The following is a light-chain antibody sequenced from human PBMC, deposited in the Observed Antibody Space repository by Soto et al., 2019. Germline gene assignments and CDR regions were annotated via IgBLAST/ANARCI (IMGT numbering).Light chain of an antibody. CDR3: SSYASSNTLV. Sequence: QSALTQPASVSGSPGQSITISCTGTSSDVGGYNYVSWYQQHPGKAPKLMIYEVSNRPSGVSNRFSGSKSGNTASLTISGLQAEDEADYYCSSYASSNTLVVGGGTQLTVL. J-gene: IGLJ2*01. V-gene: IGLV2-14*01. CDR2: EVS. CDR1: SSDVGGYNY.